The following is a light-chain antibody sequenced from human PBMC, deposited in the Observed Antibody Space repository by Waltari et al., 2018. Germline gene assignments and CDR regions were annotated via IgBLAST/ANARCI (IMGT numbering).Light chain of an antibody. J-gene: IGKJ2*01. CDR3: QQYDSYPYT. CDR2: KAS. CDR1: QSISTW. V-gene: IGKV1-5*03. Sequence: DIQMTQSPSTLSASAGDRVTITCRASQSISTWLAWYQQKPAKAPRLLIYKASDLENGVPSRFSGSGSGTEFTLSISSLQPDDFATYVCQQYDSYPYTFGQGTKLEI.